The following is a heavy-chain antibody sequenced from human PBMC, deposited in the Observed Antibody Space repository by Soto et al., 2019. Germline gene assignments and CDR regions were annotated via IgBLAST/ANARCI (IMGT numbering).Heavy chain of an antibody. J-gene: IGHJ4*02. CDR1: GVSVRRYT. Sequence: QLQLQESGPGQVRPSESLSLTCIVSGVSVRRYTWSWVRQPANKGLEWIGRVFSSVSATYNPSLKRRVSLSMDTPENRISLKLDSVTAADAGVYFCARDGMTTGDTWGPGTLVTVSS. D-gene: IGHD2-21*02. CDR3: ARDGMTTGDT. CDR2: VFSSVSA. V-gene: IGHV4-4*07.